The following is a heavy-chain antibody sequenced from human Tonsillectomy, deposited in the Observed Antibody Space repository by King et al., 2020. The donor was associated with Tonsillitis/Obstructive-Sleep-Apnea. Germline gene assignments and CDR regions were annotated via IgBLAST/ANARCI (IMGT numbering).Heavy chain of an antibody. J-gene: IGHJ6*03. CDR3: SRGSRSYYYYYMDV. Sequence: EVQLQESGGGVVRPGGSLRLSCAASGFTFDDYGMSWVRQAPGKGLEWVSGINWNGGSTGYADSVKGRYTISRDNAKNSLSLQMNSLRAEDTALYYCSRGSRSYYYYYMDVWGKGTTVTVSS. CDR1: GFTFDDYG. D-gene: IGHD6-13*01. CDR2: INWNGGST. V-gene: IGHV3-20*04.